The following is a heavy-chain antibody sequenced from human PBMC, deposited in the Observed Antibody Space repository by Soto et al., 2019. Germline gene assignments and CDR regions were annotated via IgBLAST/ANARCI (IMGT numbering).Heavy chain of an antibody. Sequence: EVQLVESGGGLVQPGGSLRLSCAASGFTFSSYSMHWVRQAPGKGLQWISYISSSSNTIYYADSVKGRFTISRDYAKNSLYLQMNSLTDEDTAGYYCVRGVPGDQTYFWYGMDVWGQGTTVTVSS. CDR1: GFTFSSYS. V-gene: IGHV3-48*02. J-gene: IGHJ6*02. CDR2: ISSSSNTI. CDR3: VRGVPGDQTYFWYGMDV. D-gene: IGHD7-27*01.